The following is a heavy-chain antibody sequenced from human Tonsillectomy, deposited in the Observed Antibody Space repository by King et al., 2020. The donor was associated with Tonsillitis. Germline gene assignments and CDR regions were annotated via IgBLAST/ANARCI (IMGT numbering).Heavy chain of an antibody. V-gene: IGHV2-26*01. Sequence: TLKESGPVLVKPTETLTLTCTVSGFSLSNARMGVSWIRQPPGKALEWLAHIFSNDEKSYSTSLKSRLTISKDTSKSQVVLTLTNMDPVDTATYYCARTKYSSGWIFNAVDIWGQGTMVTVSS. D-gene: IGHD6-19*01. CDR3: ARTKYSSGWIFNAVDI. CDR1: GFSLSNARMG. CDR2: IFSNDEK. J-gene: IGHJ3*02.